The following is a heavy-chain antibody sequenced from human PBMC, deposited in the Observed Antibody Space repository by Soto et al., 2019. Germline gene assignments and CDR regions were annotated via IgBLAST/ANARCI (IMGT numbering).Heavy chain of an antibody. V-gene: IGHV4-34*01. Sequence: QVQLQQWGAGLLKPSETLSLTCAVYGGSFSGYYWSWIRQPPGKGLEWIGEINHSGSTNYNPSLKSRVTISVDTSKNQFSLKLSSVTAADTAVYYCARVSRDYGDYVWFDPWGQGTLVTVSS. J-gene: IGHJ5*02. D-gene: IGHD4-17*01. CDR1: GGSFSGYY. CDR2: INHSGST. CDR3: ARVSRDYGDYVWFDP.